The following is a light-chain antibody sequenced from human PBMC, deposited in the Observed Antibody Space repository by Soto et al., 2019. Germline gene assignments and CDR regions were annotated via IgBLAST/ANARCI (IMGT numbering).Light chain of an antibody. Sequence: QPVLTQPRSVSGSPGQSVTISCTGTSSDVGDYNYVSWYQHHPGKAPKLMIYDVNERPSGVPDRFSGSKSGNTASLTISGLQAEDEADYYCCSYAGSYTYVFGPGTKVTVL. J-gene: IGLJ1*01. CDR2: DVN. CDR3: CSYAGSYTYV. CDR1: SSDVGDYNY. V-gene: IGLV2-11*01.